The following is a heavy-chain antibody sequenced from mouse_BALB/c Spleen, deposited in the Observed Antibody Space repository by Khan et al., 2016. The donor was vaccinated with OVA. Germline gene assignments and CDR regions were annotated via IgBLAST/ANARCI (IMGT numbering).Heavy chain of an antibody. J-gene: IGHJ4*01. V-gene: IGHV7-3*02. CDR1: GFTFTDYY. CDR3: ARADVYVGYFFSMDY. Sequence: EVELVESGGGLVQPGGSRRLSCATSGFTFTDYYMNWVRQPPGKALEWLGFIRNKANNYTTEYSASVKGRFTISRDNSQSTFYRQMNTLRTEDSATYYCARADVYVGYFFSMDYWGQGTSVTVSS. D-gene: IGHD2-3*01. CDR2: IRNKANNYTT.